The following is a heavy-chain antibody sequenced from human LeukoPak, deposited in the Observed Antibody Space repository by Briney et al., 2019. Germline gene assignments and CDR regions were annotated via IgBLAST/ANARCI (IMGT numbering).Heavy chain of an antibody. D-gene: IGHD2-2*01. CDR2: IYSGGST. J-gene: IGHJ6*02. Sequence: PGGSLRLSCAASGFTVSSNYMSWVRQAPGKGLEWVSVIYSGGSTYYADSVKGRFTISRDNSKNTLYLQMNSLRAEDTAVYYCARDFTVVVPAASYYYYYGMDVWGQGTTVTVSS. CDR1: GFTVSSNY. CDR3: ARDFTVVVPAASYYYYYGMDV. V-gene: IGHV3-53*01.